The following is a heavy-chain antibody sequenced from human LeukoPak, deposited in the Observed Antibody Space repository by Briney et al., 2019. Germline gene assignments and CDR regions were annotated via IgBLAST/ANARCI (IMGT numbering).Heavy chain of an antibody. J-gene: IGHJ4*02. CDR1: GFTFSSYR. CDR3: ARGAVFPGASSPEDY. V-gene: IGHV3-7*01. CDR2: IKQDGSEK. Sequence: PGGSLRLSCAASGFTFSSYRMSWVRQAPGKGLEWVANIKQDGSEKYYVDSVKGRFTISRDNAKNSLYLQMNSLRAEDTAVYYCARGAVFPGASSPEDYWGQGTLVTVSS. D-gene: IGHD6-6*01.